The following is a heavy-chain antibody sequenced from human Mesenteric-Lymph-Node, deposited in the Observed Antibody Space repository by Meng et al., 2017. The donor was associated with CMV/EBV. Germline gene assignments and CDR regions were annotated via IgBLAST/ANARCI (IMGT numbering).Heavy chain of an antibody. CDR2: IRYDGSNK. CDR3: AKDSSNYYDSSGCDY. D-gene: IGHD3-22*01. V-gene: IGHV3-30*02. J-gene: IGHJ4*02. CDR1: GFTFSSYG. Sequence: GSLRLSCAASGFTFSSYGMHWVRQAPGKGLEWVAFIRYDGSNKYYADSVKGRFTISRDNSKNTLYLQMNSLRAEDTAVYYCAKDSSNYYDSSGCDYWGQGTLVTVSS.